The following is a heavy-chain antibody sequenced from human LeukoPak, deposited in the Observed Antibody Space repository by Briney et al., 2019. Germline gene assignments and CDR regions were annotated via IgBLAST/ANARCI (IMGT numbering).Heavy chain of an antibody. CDR2: ISHTGNT. D-gene: IGHD1-1*01. CDR1: GVSFTNYY. Sequence: SETLSHICAVSGVSFTNYYWTWLRQSPGKGLEWLGEISHTGNTHYNPSHKSRVTVSVDISADMSTTRVSLNLKSVTAADMAIYYCARGPGHSFKYWGQGTRVTVSS. V-gene: IGHV4-34*01. CDR3: ARGPGHSFKY. J-gene: IGHJ4*02.